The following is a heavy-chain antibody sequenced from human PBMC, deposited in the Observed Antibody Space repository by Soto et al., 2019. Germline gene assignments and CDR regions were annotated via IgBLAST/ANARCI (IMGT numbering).Heavy chain of an antibody. J-gene: IGHJ4*02. CDR3: ASMGASVAGPAAFDY. CDR1: GYSFTSYD. Sequence: ASVKVSCKASGYSFTSYDINWVRQATGQGLEWMGWMNPNSGNTGYAQKFQGRVTMTRNTSISTAYMELSSLRSEDTAVYYCASMGASVAGPAAFDYWGQGTLVTVSS. D-gene: IGHD6-19*01. V-gene: IGHV1-8*01. CDR2: MNPNSGNT.